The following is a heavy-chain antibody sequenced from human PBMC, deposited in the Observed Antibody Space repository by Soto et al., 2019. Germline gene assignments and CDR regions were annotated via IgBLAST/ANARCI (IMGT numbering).Heavy chain of an antibody. CDR1: GGSISSADYY. CDR3: ARGSYYYDSSGYYHS. CDR2: IYYSGST. Sequence: QVQLQESGPGLVKPSQTLSLTCTVSGGSISSADYYWSWIRQPPGKGLEWIGYIYYSGSTYYNPSLRRRVTISVDTSQDHFSLRLSSVTAADTVVYYCARGSYYYDSSGYYHSWGQGTLVTVSS. V-gene: IGHV4-30-4*01. J-gene: IGHJ4*02. D-gene: IGHD3-22*01.